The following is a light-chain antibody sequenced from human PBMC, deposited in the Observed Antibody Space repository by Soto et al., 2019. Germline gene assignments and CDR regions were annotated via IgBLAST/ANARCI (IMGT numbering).Light chain of an antibody. CDR2: KAS. V-gene: IGKV1-5*03. J-gene: IGKJ2*01. CDR1: QSISSW. CDR3: QQDNSWYT. Sequence: DIQMTQSPSTLSASVGDRVTITCRASQSISSWLAWYQQKPGKAPNLLIYKASSLESGVPSRFSGSGSGTEFTLTISSLQPDDFATYYCQQDNSWYTFGQGTKLEIK.